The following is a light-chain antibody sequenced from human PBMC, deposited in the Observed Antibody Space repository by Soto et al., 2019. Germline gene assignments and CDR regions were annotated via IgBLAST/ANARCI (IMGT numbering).Light chain of an antibody. CDR2: AAT. CDR3: QQTFSTTWT. V-gene: IGKV1-39*01. CDR1: QSINNY. J-gene: IGKJ1*01. Sequence: DIQMTQSPSSLSASVGDRVTITCRASQSINNYLNWFQKKPGKDPTLLIYAATTLQSGVPSTFSGIVSGTHFNLTLSSLQTDDCATYGGQQTFSTTWTFGQWTKVDIK.